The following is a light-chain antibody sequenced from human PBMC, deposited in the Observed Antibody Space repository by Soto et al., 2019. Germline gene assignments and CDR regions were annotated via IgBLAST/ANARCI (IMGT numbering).Light chain of an antibody. J-gene: IGKJ4*01. V-gene: IGKV3-20*01. CDR2: GAS. CDR1: QSVSSSY. Sequence: EIVLTQSPGTLSLSPGERATLSCRAIQSVSSSYLAWYQQTPGQAPRLLIYGASSRATGIPDRFSGSGSGTDFTLTISRLEPEDFAVYYCQQYGSSLPLTFGGGTKVDIK. CDR3: QQYGSSLPLT.